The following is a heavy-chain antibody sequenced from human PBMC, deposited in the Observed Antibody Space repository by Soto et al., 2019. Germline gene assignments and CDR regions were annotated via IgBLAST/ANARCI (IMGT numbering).Heavy chain of an antibody. J-gene: IGHJ4*02. CDR1: GYTFTTYD. CDR3: ALSRGWYYYFDY. D-gene: IGHD2-15*01. CDR2: ISTYNGNT. Sequence: GASVKVSCKASGYTFTTYDISWVRQAPGQGLEWMGRISTYNGNTNYAQNLQGRVTMTTDTSTGTAYMDLRSLRSDDTAVYYCALSRGWYYYFDYWGQGTLVTVPQ. V-gene: IGHV1-18*01.